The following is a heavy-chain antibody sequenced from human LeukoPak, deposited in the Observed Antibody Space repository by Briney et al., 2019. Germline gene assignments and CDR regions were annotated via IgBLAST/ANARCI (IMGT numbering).Heavy chain of an antibody. D-gene: IGHD3-10*01. J-gene: IGHJ4*01. CDR2: MNPNSGNT. CDR3: ATAGYYGSGTYSLFDY. V-gene: IGHV1-8*01. Sequence: ASVKVSCKASGYTFTSYDINWVRQATGQGLEWMGWMNPNSGNTGYAQKFQGRVTMTRNTSISTAYMELSSLRSEDTAVYYCATAGYYGSGTYSLFDYXXXGTXVTVXS. CDR1: GYTFTSYD.